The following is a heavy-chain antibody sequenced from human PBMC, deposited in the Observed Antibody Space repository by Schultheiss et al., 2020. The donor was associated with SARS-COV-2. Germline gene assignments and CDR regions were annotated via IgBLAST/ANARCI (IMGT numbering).Heavy chain of an antibody. CDR2: ISAYNGNT. V-gene: IGHV1-18*01. D-gene: IGHD2-15*01. CDR1: GYTFTSYG. CDR3: ARGRGGSSAYGMDV. J-gene: IGHJ6*02. Sequence: GESLKISCKASGYTFTSYGISWVRQAPGQGLEWMGWISAYNGNTNYAQKLQGRVTMTTDTSTSTAYMELRSLRSDDTAVYYCARGRGGSSAYGMDVWGQGTTVTVAS.